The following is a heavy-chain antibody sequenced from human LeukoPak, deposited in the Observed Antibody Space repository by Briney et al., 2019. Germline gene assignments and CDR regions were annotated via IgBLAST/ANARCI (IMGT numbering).Heavy chain of an antibody. CDR3: ARASQRLGDSDY. CDR2: ISAYNGDT. V-gene: IGHV1-18*01. Sequence: ASVKVSCKASGYTFTSYGISWMRLAPGQGLEWMGWISAYNGDTNYAQKFQGRVTMTTDTSTTTAYMELRSLRSDDTALYYCARASQRLGDSDYWGQGTLVTVSS. J-gene: IGHJ4*02. D-gene: IGHD6-25*01. CDR1: GYTFTSYG.